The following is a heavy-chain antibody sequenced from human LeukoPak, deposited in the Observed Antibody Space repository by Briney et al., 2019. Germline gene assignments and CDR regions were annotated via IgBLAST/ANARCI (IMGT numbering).Heavy chain of an antibody. V-gene: IGHV3-21*06. Sequence: GGSLGLSCAACGFAFSSYTMNWARQAPGKGLEWVASINRGGTSTHYAFSVKGRFTISRDNAQNVLYLQTNGLRGDDAAVYYCLRGDSRDFWGQGTLVTVSS. J-gene: IGHJ4*02. CDR1: GFAFSSYT. CDR2: INRGGTST. D-gene: IGHD3-22*01. CDR3: LRGDSRDF.